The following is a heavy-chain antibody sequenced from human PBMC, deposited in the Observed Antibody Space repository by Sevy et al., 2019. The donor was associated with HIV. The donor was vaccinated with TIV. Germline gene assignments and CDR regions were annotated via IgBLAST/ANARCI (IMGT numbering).Heavy chain of an antibody. J-gene: IGHJ6*02. CDR2: ISYDGSNK. Sequence: GGSLRLSCAASGFTFSSYAMHWVRQAPGKGLEWVAVISYDGSNKYYADSVKGRFTISRDNSKNTLYLQMNSLRAEDXXXXXXXXXXXXXXXXXXXXXXXXXXXXXXXXXXXXXYYGMDVWGQGTTVTVSS. CDR1: GFTFSSYA. CDR3: XXXXXXXXXXXXXXXXXXXXXXXXXXXXXXXYYGMDV. V-gene: IGHV3-30-3*01.